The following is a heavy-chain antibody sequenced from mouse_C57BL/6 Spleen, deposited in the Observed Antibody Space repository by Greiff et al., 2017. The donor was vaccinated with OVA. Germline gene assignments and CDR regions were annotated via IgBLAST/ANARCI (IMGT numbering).Heavy chain of an antibody. Sequence: QVTLKVSGPGILQPSQTLSLTCSFSGFSLSTFGMGVGWIRQPSGKGLEWLAHIWWDDDEYYNPALKSRLTISKDTSKNQVFLKIANVDTADTATYYCARMDYYGSREDWYFDVWGTGTTVTVSS. CDR3: ARMDYYGSREDWYFDV. V-gene: IGHV8-8*01. J-gene: IGHJ1*03. CDR2: IWWDDDE. D-gene: IGHD1-1*01. CDR1: GFSLSTFGMG.